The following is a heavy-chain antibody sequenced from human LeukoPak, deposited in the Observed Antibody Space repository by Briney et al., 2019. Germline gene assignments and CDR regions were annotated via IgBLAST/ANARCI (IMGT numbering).Heavy chain of an antibody. CDR1: GGSISSGGYY. D-gene: IGHD3-22*01. J-gene: IGHJ4*02. Sequence: SETLSLTCTVSGGSISSGGYYWRWIRQHPGKGLEWIGYIYYSRSTYYNPSLKSRVTISADTSKNQFSLKLSSLTAADTAVYYCARGLYYDSSGYQTDDWGQGTPVTVSS. V-gene: IGHV4-31*03. CDR2: IYYSRST. CDR3: ARGLYYDSSGYQTDD.